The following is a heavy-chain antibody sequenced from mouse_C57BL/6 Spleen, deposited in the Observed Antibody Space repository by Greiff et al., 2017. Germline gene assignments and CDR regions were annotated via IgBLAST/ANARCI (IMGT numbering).Heavy chain of an antibody. CDR2: IDPSDSYT. V-gene: IGHV1-50*01. CDR3: ARSRYGNYEGY. J-gene: IGHJ2*01. CDR1: GYTFTSYW. D-gene: IGHD2-1*01. Sequence: QVQLQQPGAELVKPGASVKLSCKASGYTFTSYWMQWVKQRPGQGLEWIGGIDPSDSYTKYNPKFKGKATLTVDTSSSTAYMQLSSLTSEDSAVYYCARSRYGNYEGYWGQGTTLTVAS.